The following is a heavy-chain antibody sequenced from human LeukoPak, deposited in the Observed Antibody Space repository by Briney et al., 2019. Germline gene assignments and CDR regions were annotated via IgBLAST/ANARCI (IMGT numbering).Heavy chain of an antibody. J-gene: IGHJ4*02. V-gene: IGHV3-33*01. Sequence: GGSLRLSCAASGFTFSSYGMHWVRQAPGKGLEWVAVIWYDGSNKYYADSVKGRFTISRDNSKNTLYLQMNSLRVEDTAVYYCAREVYSYGPPDYWGQGTLVTVSS. CDR1: GFTFSSYG. CDR2: IWYDGSNK. D-gene: IGHD5-18*01. CDR3: AREVYSYGPPDY.